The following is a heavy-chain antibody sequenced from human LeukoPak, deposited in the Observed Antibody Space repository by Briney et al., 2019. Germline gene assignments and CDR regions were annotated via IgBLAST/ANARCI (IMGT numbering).Heavy chain of an antibody. CDR3: ARGYGGWYKGYFDY. V-gene: IGHV3-33*01. CDR2: IWYDGSNK. D-gene: IGHD6-19*01. J-gene: IGHJ4*02. CDR1: GFTFSSYG. Sequence: GGSLRLSCAASGFTFSSYGMHWVRQAPGKGLEWVAVIWYDGSNKYYADSVKGRFTISRDNSKNTLYLQMNGLRAEDTAVYYCARGYGGWYKGYFDYWGQGTLVTVSS.